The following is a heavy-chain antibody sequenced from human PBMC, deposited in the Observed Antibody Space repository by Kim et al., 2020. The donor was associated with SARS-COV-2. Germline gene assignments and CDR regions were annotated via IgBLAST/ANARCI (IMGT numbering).Heavy chain of an antibody. J-gene: IGHJ6*02. D-gene: IGHD4-17*01. Sequence: GGSLRLSCAASAFTFRNHAMTWVRQAPGKGLEWVSAISGSGDYTYYAGSVKGRFTISRDNSKNTLYLQMNSLRAEDTAVYYCAKDDTLSYGDRPFGMDVWGLGTTVIVSS. V-gene: IGHV3-23*01. CDR1: AFTFRNHA. CDR2: ISGSGDYT. CDR3: AKDDTLSYGDRPFGMDV.